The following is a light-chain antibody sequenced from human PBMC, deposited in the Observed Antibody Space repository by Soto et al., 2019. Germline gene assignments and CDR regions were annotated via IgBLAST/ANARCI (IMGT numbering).Light chain of an antibody. CDR3: QQYKGT. J-gene: IGKJ1*01. CDR2: KAS. V-gene: IGKV1-5*03. CDR1: QNINNW. Sequence: DIQMTQSPSSLSASVGDRVTITCRASQNINNWLAWYQQKPGKDPKLLIYKASILQSGGPSRFSGSGSGTEFTLNISSLQHDDFSIYYCQQYKGTFGQGTKVEIK.